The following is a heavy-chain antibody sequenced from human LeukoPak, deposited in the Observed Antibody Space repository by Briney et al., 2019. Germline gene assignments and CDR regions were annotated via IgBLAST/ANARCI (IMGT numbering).Heavy chain of an antibody. Sequence: GGSLRLSCAASGFTFSSYAMSWVRQPPRKGLEWVSAISGSGGSTYYADSVKGRFTISRDNSKNTLYLQMNSLRAEDTAVYYCARPDPPLILEWPAPYFDYWGQGTLVTVSS. CDR2: ISGSGGST. D-gene: IGHD3-3*01. CDR3: ARPDPPLILEWPAPYFDY. V-gene: IGHV3-23*01. J-gene: IGHJ4*02. CDR1: GFTFSSYA.